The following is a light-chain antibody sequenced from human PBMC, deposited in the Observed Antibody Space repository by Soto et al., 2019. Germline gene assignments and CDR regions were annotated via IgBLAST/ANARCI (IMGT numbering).Light chain of an antibody. CDR3: QQYGGSPPIT. V-gene: IGKV4-1*01. CDR2: WAS. CDR1: QSVLSSSNNKNY. Sequence: DIVMTQSPDSLAVSLGERATINCKSSQSVLSSSNNKNYLAWYQQKPGQPPKALIYWASIRESGVPDRFSGSGSGTDFTLTISRLEPEDFAVYYCQQYGGSPPITFGQGTRLEIK. J-gene: IGKJ5*01.